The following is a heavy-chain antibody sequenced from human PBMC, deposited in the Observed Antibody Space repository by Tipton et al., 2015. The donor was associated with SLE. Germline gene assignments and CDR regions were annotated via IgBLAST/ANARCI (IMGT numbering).Heavy chain of an antibody. D-gene: IGHD3-10*01. Sequence: SLRLSCAASGFTFEDYAMHWVRQAPGKGLEWVSGISWNSGRIGYADSVKGRFTISRDNSKNTLYLQMNSLRAEDTAVYYCARDRWFGELWGQGTLVTVSS. CDR1: GFTFEDYA. J-gene: IGHJ4*02. CDR2: ISWNSGRI. V-gene: IGHV3-9*01. CDR3: ARDRWFGEL.